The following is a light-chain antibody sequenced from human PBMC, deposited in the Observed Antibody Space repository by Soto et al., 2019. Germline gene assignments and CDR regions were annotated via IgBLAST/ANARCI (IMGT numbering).Light chain of an antibody. CDR3: QQSYSTPPP. V-gene: IGKV1-39*01. CDR2: AAS. J-gene: IGKJ4*01. Sequence: DIQMTQSPSSLSASVGDRVTITCRASQSISSYLNWYQQKPGKPPKLLIYAASNLQSGVPSRFSGSGSGTDFTLTITSLQPEDFATYYYQQSYSTPPPFGGGTKVEIK. CDR1: QSISSY.